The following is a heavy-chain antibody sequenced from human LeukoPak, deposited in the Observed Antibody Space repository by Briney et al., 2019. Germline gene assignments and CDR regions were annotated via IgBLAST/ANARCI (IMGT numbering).Heavy chain of an antibody. Sequence: GGSLRLSCTASGFTFGDYAMSWVRQAPGKGLEWVGFIRSKAYGGTTEYAASVKGRFTISRDDSKSIAYLQMNSLKTEDTAVYYCTRGHSGDYFCYYGMDVWGKGTTVTVSS. J-gene: IGHJ6*04. CDR3: TRGHSGDYFCYYGMDV. CDR1: GFTFGDYA. V-gene: IGHV3-49*04. D-gene: IGHD4-17*01. CDR2: IRSKAYGGTT.